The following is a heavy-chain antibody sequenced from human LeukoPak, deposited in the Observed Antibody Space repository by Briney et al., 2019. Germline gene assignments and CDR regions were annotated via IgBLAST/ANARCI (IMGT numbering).Heavy chain of an antibody. D-gene: IGHD2-8*02. CDR1: GFTFDDYA. J-gene: IGHJ3*02. Sequence: PGGSLRLSCAASGFTFDDYAMHWVRQAPGKGLEWVSGIRCNSGSIGYADSVKGRFTISRDNAKNSLYLQMNSLRAEDMALYYCAKDEFVASDFTGAFDIWGQGTMVTVSS. V-gene: IGHV3-9*03. CDR2: IRCNSGSI. CDR3: AKDEFVASDFTGAFDI.